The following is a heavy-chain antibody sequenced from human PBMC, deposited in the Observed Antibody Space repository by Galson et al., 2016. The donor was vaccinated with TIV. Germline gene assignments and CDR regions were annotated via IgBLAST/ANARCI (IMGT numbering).Heavy chain of an antibody. CDR3: VRGGWSGDPGDYHYFYMDV. V-gene: IGHV1-69*01. D-gene: IGHD3-3*01. Sequence: VKVSCKASRGSFSSFAINWVRQAPGQGLEWMGGSVPMFGIATYAQKFQGRVTFSADASTTTAYMELRRLRSQDTAVYYCVRGGWSGDPGDYHYFYMDVWGKGTAVTVSS. CDR1: RGSFSSFA. CDR2: SVPMFGIA. J-gene: IGHJ6*03.